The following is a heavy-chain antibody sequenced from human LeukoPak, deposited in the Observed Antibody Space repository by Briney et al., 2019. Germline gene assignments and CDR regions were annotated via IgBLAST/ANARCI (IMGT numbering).Heavy chain of an antibody. CDR3: ARSADLGDF. CDR2: INSDGSST. CDR1: GFTFSSYW. Sequence: PGRSLRLSCAASGFTFSSYWMHWVRQAPGTGLVWVSRINSDGSSTTYADSVKGRFTISRDNAKNTLYLQMNSLRAEDTAVYYCARSADLGDFWGQGTLVTASS. J-gene: IGHJ4*02. V-gene: IGHV3-74*01. D-gene: IGHD3-16*01.